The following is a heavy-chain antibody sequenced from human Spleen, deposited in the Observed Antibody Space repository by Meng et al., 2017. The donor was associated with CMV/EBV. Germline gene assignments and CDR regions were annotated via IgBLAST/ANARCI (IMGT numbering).Heavy chain of an antibody. CDR3: ARGSWVYSDDDETTGLDY. J-gene: IGHJ4*02. V-gene: IGHV4-34*01. CDR2: INHSGST. CDR1: GASINSYY. Sequence: SETLSLTCSVSGASINSYYWNWIRQPPGKGLEWIGEINHSGSTNYNPSLKSRVTISVDASKNQFSLKLTSVTAADTAVYYCARGSWVYSDDDETTGLDYWGPGTLVTVSS. D-gene: IGHD5-12*01.